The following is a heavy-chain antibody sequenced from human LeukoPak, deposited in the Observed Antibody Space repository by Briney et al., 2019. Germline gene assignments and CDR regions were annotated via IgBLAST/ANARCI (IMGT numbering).Heavy chain of an antibody. V-gene: IGHV3-74*01. J-gene: IGHJ4*02. CDR1: GFTFSSYW. D-gene: IGHD6-19*01. Sequence: GGSLRLSCVASGFTFSSYWMHWVRQAPGKGLVWVSRINSDGASTTYADSVKGRFTISRDNAKNTLYLQMNSLRAEDTAVYYCARERVAGFDYWGQGTLVTVSS. CDR2: INSDGAST. CDR3: ARERVAGFDY.